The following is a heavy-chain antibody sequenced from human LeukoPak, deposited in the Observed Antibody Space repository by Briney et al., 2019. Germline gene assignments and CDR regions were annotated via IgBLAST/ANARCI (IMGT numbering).Heavy chain of an antibody. V-gene: IGHV3-48*01. CDR1: GFTFSSYS. J-gene: IGHJ4*02. CDR3: ARDSYGSLTDY. D-gene: IGHD5-18*01. Sequence: GGSLRLSCAASGFTFSSYSMNWVGQAPGRGREWVSYISSSSSTIYYADSVKGRFTISRDNAKNSLYLQMNSLRAEDTAVYYCARDSYGSLTDYWGQGTLVTVSS. CDR2: ISSSSSTI.